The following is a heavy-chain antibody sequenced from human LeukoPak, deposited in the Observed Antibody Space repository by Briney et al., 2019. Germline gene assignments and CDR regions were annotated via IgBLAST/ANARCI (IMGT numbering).Heavy chain of an antibody. J-gene: IGHJ4*02. V-gene: IGHV4-31*03. Sequence: SETLSLTCTASGGSISSGGYYWSWIRQHPGKGLEWIGYIYYSGSTYYNPSLKSRVTISVDTSKNQFSLKLSSVTAADTAVYYCARERRLRAVVPAAQPHYYFDYWGQGTLVTVSS. CDR3: ARERRLRAVVPAAQPHYYFDY. D-gene: IGHD2-2*01. CDR2: IYYSGST. CDR1: GGSISSGGYY.